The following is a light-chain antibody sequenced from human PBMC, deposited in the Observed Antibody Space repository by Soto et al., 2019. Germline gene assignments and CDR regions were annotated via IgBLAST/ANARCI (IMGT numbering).Light chain of an antibody. CDR3: QQYNTDLSA. Sequence: DIQMTQSPSNLSASVGDRVTITCRASQSISSWVAWYQQKPGKAPNLLIYDASNLESGAPSRFSGSGSGTEFTLSISSLRPAELATYYCQQYNTDLSAFGQGNKLEIK. CDR1: QSISSW. CDR2: DAS. J-gene: IGKJ2*01. V-gene: IGKV1-5*01.